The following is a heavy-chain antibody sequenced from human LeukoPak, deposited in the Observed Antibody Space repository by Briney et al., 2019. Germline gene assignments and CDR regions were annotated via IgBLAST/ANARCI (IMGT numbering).Heavy chain of an antibody. CDR3: AKTAYDFLSGQSPFNWFDP. V-gene: IGHV3-43*02. J-gene: IGHJ5*02. CDR1: GFTFDDYA. D-gene: IGHD3-3*01. Sequence: GGSLRLSCAASGFTFDDYAMHWVRQAPGKGLEWVSLISGDGGSTYYADSVKGRFTISRDNSKNSLYLQMNSLRTEDTALYYCAKTAYDFLSGQSPFNWFDPWGQGTLVTVSS. CDR2: ISGDGGST.